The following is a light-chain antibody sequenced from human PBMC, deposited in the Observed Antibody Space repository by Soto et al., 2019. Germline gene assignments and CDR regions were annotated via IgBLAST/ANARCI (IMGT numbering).Light chain of an antibody. CDR2: DNF. CDR1: SSNIGAGYD. V-gene: IGLV1-40*01. Sequence: QSVLKQPPSVSGAPGHRGTISCTGSSSNIGAGYDVHWYQQLPGTAPKLLIYDNFNRPSGVPDRFSGSKSGTSASLAITGLQAEDEADYYCQSYDSSLSGYVFGTGTKVTVL. CDR3: QSYDSSLSGYV. J-gene: IGLJ1*01.